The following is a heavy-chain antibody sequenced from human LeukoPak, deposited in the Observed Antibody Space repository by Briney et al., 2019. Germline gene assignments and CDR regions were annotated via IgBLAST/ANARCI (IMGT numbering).Heavy chain of an antibody. CDR2: IKQDGSEK. CDR1: EFTFFTYW. CDR3: AELGITMIGGV. J-gene: IGHJ6*04. V-gene: IGHV3-7*01. D-gene: IGHD3-10*02. Sequence: GGSLRLSCAASEFTFFTYWMTWVRQAPGKGLEWVANIKQDGSEKYYVDSVKGRFTISRDNAKNSLYLQMNSLRAEDTAVYYCAELGITMIGGVWGKGTTVTISS.